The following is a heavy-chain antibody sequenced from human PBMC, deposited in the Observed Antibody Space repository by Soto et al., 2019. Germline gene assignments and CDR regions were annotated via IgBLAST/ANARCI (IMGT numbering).Heavy chain of an antibody. CDR3: EKRSVTDTFYFDL. CDR2: IGRPGGGT. J-gene: IGHJ4*02. D-gene: IGHD2-21*02. CDR1: GFTFRNYA. V-gene: IGHV3-23*01. Sequence: GGSLRLSCAASGFTFRNYAMGWVRQAPGTGLEWVSSIGRPGGGTHYAGSVEGRFTISRDDSKSTVYLQMNSLRDEDTAIYFCEKRSVTDTFYFDLWGQGTLVTVSS.